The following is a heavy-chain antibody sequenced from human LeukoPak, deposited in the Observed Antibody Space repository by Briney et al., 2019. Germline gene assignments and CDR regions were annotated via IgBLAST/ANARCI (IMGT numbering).Heavy chain of an antibody. J-gene: IGHJ4*02. D-gene: IGHD5/OR15-5a*01. CDR1: DYSISSGYGYY. CDR2: IYHSGIT. CDR3: ATLVSTRYYFDY. V-gene: IGHV4-38-2*02. Sequence: SETLSLTCTVSDYSISSGYGYYWGWIRQPPGKGPEWIGNIYHSGITYYNHFNSSLKSRVTISIDTSKNQFSLRLTSVTAADTAVYFCATLVSTRYYFDYWGQGTLVTVPS.